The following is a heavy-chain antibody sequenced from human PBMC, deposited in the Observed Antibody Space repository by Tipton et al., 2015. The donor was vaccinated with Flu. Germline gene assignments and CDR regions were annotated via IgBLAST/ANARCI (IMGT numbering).Heavy chain of an antibody. D-gene: IGHD3-16*01. CDR2: IYYSGST. Sequence: TLSLTCAVSGGSISSGGAYWTWIRQVPGKGLEWIGGIYYSGSTYYNPSLESRVTISVDTSQNQFSLNLKSVTAADTAVYYCARDQGFGGGLAYDYYAMDVWGQGTLVTVSS. CDR1: GGSISSGGAY. CDR3: ARDQGFGGGLAYDYYAMDV. V-gene: IGHV4-31*11. J-gene: IGHJ6*02.